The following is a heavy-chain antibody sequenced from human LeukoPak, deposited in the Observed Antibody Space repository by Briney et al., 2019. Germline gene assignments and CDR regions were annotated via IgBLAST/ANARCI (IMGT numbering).Heavy chain of an antibody. V-gene: IGHV1-2*06. CDR1: GYTFTGYY. Sequence: GASVKVSCKASGYTFTGYYMHWVRQAPGQGLEWMGRINPNSGGTNYAQKFQGRVTMTRDTYISTAYMELSRLRSDDTAVFYCAREGEVVPAAKPPPLHYYYYYMDVWGKGTTVTVSS. CDR3: AREGEVVPAAKPPPLHYYYYYMDV. J-gene: IGHJ6*03. D-gene: IGHD2-2*01. CDR2: INPNSGGT.